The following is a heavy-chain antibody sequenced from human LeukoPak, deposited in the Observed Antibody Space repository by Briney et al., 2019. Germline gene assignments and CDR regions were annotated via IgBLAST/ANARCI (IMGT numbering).Heavy chain of an antibody. J-gene: IGHJ4*02. D-gene: IGHD3-22*01. CDR3: AKHLTWRPDYDSPGFHLDY. Sequence: PGGSLRLSCAASGFTFSSYAMSWVRQAPGKGLEWVSAISGSGGSTYYADSVKGRFTISRDNSKNTLYLQMNSLRAEDTAVYYCAKHLTWRPDYDSPGFHLDYWGQGTLVTVSS. CDR1: GFTFSSYA. V-gene: IGHV3-23*01. CDR2: ISGSGGST.